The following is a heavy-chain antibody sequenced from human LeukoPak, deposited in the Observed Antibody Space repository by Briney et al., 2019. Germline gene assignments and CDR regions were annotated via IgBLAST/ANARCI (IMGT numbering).Heavy chain of an antibody. Sequence: QAGGSLRLSCAASGFTFSSYEMNWVRQAPGKGLEWVSYISSSGSTIYYADSVKGRFTISRDNAKNSLYLQMNSLRAEDTAVYYCARGGSWSGYFSSGYYYGMDVWGQGTTVTVPS. V-gene: IGHV3-48*03. J-gene: IGHJ6*02. CDR1: GFTFSSYE. D-gene: IGHD3-3*01. CDR3: ARGGSWSGYFSSGYYYGMDV. CDR2: ISSSGSTI.